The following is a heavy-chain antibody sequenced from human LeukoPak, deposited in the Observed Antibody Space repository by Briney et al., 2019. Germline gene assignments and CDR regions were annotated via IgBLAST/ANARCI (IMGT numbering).Heavy chain of an antibody. J-gene: IGHJ6*02. CDR1: GGSISSYY. D-gene: IGHD5-12*01. V-gene: IGHV4-59*01. CDR2: IYYSGST. Sequence: SETLSLTCTVSGGSISSYYWSWIRQPPGKGLELIGYIYYSGSTNYNPSLKSRVTISVDTSKNQFSLKLSSVTAADTAVYYCARIVDIVATYDRGGSGMDVWGQGTTVTVSS. CDR3: ARIVDIVATYDRGGSGMDV.